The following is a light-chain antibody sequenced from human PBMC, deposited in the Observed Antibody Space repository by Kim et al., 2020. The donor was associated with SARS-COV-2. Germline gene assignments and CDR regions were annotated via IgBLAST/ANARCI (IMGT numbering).Light chain of an antibody. V-gene: IGKV1D-13*01. CDR1: QRISST. J-gene: IGKJ3*01. CDR2: DAA. CDR3: QQFNNYPPT. Sequence: ASVGDGVTTTTRASQRISSTLVWYQQKTARAPKLLLYDAASLERGVASRICSSGSGTDFTITTSSLQHEDYAAYYCQQFNNYPPTFGPGTKVDIK.